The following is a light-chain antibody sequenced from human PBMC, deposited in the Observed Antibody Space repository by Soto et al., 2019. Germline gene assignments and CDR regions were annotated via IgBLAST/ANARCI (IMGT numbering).Light chain of an antibody. CDR1: SSDVGRYNL. CDR3: CSYAGSYV. CDR2: EGS. Sequence: QSVLTQPASVSGSPGQSITISCTGTSSDVGRYNLVSWYQQHPGKAPKLMIYEGSKRPSGVSNRFSGSKSGNTASLTISGLQAEDEADYSCCSYAGSYVFGTGTKVTVL. V-gene: IGLV2-23*01. J-gene: IGLJ1*01.